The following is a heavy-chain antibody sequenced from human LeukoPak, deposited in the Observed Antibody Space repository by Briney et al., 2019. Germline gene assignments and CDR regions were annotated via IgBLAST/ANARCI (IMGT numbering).Heavy chain of an antibody. CDR2: VIPIFGTA. D-gene: IGHD6-13*01. CDR1: GGTFSSYA. V-gene: IGHV1-69*01. CDR3: ARVRYSSSWYTDYYYYYYMDV. J-gene: IGHJ6*03. Sequence: SVKLSCKASGGTFSSYAFSWVRQAPGQGLEWMGGVIPIFGTANYAQKFQGRVTITADESTSTAYMELSSLRSEDTAVYYCARVRYSSSWYTDYYYYYYMDVWGKGTTVTVSS.